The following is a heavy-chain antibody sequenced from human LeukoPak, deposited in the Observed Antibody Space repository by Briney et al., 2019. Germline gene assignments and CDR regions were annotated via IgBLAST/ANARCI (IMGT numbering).Heavy chain of an antibody. V-gene: IGHV4-59*02. J-gene: IGHJ6*02. CDR3: ARQGQQLVLSYYYGMDV. D-gene: IGHD6-13*01. CDR1: GGSVSSYY. Sequence: SETLSLTCTVSGGSVSSYYWSWIRQPPGKGLEWIGYIYYSGSTNYNPSLKSRVTISVDTSKNQISLKLSSVTAADTAVYYCARQGQQLVLSYYYGMDVWGQGTTVTVSS. CDR2: IYYSGST.